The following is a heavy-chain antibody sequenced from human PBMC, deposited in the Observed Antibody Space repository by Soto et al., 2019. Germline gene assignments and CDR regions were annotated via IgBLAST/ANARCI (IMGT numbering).Heavy chain of an antibody. Sequence: GASVKVSCKASGYTFTGYYMHWVRQAPGQGLEWMGGIIPIFGTANYAQKFQGRVTITADESTSTAYMELSSLRSEDTAVYYCARGEVDTAMILYYYGMDVWGQGTTVTVSS. J-gene: IGHJ6*02. CDR3: ARGEVDTAMILYYYGMDV. D-gene: IGHD5-18*01. CDR1: GYTFTGYY. V-gene: IGHV1-69*13. CDR2: IIPIFGTA.